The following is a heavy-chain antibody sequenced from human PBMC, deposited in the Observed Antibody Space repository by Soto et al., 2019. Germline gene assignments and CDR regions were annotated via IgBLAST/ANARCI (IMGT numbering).Heavy chain of an antibody. Sequence: GESLKISCKGSGYSFTSYWIGWVRQMPGKGLEWMGIIYPGDSDTRYSPSFQGQVTISADKSISTAYLQWSSLKASDTAMYYCARRSASIAASPYYYYMEVWGKGTTVTVSS. D-gene: IGHD6-13*01. V-gene: IGHV5-51*01. CDR2: IYPGDSDT. CDR3: ARRSASIAASPYYYYMEV. J-gene: IGHJ6*03. CDR1: GYSFTSYW.